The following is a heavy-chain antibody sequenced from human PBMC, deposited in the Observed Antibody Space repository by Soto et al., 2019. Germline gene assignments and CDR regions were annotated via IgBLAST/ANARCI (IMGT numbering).Heavy chain of an antibody. J-gene: IGHJ3*02. Sequence: PSETLSLTCTVSGGSISSYYWSWIRQPPGKGLEWIGCIYYSGSTNYNPSLKSRVTISVDTSKNQFSLKLSSVTAADTAVYYCARETSSGWYSGGAFDIWGQGTMVTVSS. D-gene: IGHD6-19*01. CDR1: GGSISSYY. CDR3: ARETSSGWYSGGAFDI. CDR2: IYYSGST. V-gene: IGHV4-59*01.